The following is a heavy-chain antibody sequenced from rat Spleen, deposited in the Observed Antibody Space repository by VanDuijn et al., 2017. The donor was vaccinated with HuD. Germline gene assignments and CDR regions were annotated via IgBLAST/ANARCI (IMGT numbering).Heavy chain of an antibody. CDR1: GFTFSDYY. CDR3: TTENYWFAY. V-gene: IGHV5-20*01. CDR2: IRYDGSST. Sequence: EVQLVESGGGLVQPGRSLKLSCAASGFTFSDYYMAWVRQGPTQGLEWVATIRYDGSSTYYRDSVKGRFTISRDNAKSTLYVQMDSLRSEDTATYYCTTENYWFAYWGQGTLVTVSS. D-gene: IGHD1-10*01. J-gene: IGHJ3*01.